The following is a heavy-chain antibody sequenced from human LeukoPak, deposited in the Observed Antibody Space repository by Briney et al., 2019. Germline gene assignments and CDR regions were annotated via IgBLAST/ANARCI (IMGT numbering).Heavy chain of an antibody. J-gene: IGHJ4*02. CDR1: GGTFSSYA. CDR2: IIPIFGTA. D-gene: IGHD1-26*01. V-gene: IGHV1-69*01. CDR3: ARVIVVHGIYYFDY. Sequence: SVKVSCKASGGTFSSYAISWVRQAPGQGIEWMGGIIPIFGTANYAQKFQGRVTITADESTSTAYMELSSLRSEDTAVYYCARVIVVHGIYYFDYWGQGTLVTVSS.